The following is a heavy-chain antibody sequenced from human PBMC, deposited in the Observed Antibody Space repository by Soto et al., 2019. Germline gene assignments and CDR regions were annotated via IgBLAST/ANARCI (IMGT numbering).Heavy chain of an antibody. J-gene: IGHJ3*02. V-gene: IGHV1-18*01. CDR1: GYTFTSYG. D-gene: IGHD6-13*01. CDR2: ISAYNGNT. CDR3: ARVLGSSSWYRRGGFDI. Sequence: QVQLVQSGAEVKKPGASVKVSCKASGYTFTSYGISWVRQAPGQGLEWMGWISAYNGNTNYAQKLQGRVTMTTDTSTRTAYRELRRLRSDDTAVYYWARVLGSSSWYRRGGFDIWGQGTMVTVSS.